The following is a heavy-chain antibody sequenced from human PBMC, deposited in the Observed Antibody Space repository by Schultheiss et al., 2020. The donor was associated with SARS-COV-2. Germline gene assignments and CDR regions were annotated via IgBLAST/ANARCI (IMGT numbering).Heavy chain of an antibody. CDR3: ARTMGYCSTTSCPYFDY. Sequence: SETLSLTCTVSGGSISSYYWSWIRQHPGKGLEWIGYIYYGGSTFYNPSLKSRVTMSVDTSKNQFSLMLSSVTAADTAVYYCARTMGYCSTTSCPYFDYWGQGTLVTVSS. J-gene: IGHJ4*02. CDR1: GGSISSYY. V-gene: IGHV4-59*06. D-gene: IGHD2-2*01. CDR2: IYYGGST.